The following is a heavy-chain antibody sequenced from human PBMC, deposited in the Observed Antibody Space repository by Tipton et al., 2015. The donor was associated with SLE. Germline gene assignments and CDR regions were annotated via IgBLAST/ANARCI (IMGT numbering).Heavy chain of an antibody. V-gene: IGHV1-18*01. CDR1: GDSFMRYG. Sequence: QLVQSGAEVKKPGASVKVSCKVSGDSFMRYGISWVRQAPGQGLEWMGWISGQNGHTNYAQRFQGRVIMTTDASTRTIYMDLRSLRSDDTAVYYCARTSEDDYGMFVWGQGTTVTVSS. CDR2: ISGQNGHT. J-gene: IGHJ6*02. CDR3: ARTSEDDYGMFV.